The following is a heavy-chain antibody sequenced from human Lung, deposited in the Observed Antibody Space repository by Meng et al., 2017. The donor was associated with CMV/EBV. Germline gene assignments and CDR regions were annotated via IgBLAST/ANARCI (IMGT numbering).Heavy chain of an antibody. Sequence: SXXVSXKASGYTFTSYYMHRERQAPGQELEWVGIITPTGDRTSYAQKFQDRVTMTRDTSTSTVYMELNTRRSEGRAVYYCARTMGYFTPDFDYWGQGTRVTVSS. CDR2: ITPTGDRT. V-gene: IGHV1-46*01. D-gene: IGHD3-3*01. CDR1: GYTFTSYY. J-gene: IGHJ4*02. CDR3: ARTMGYFTPDFDY.